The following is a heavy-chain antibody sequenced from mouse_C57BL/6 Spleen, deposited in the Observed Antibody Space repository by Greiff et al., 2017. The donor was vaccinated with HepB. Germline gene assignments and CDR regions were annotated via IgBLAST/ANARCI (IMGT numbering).Heavy chain of an antibody. V-gene: IGHV1-82*01. CDR2: IYPGDGDT. J-gene: IGHJ2*01. CDR3: ARWAGKGVYYFDY. D-gene: IGHD3-3*01. CDR1: GYAFSSSW. Sequence: QVQLKQSGPELVKPGASVKISCKASGYAFSSSWMNWVKQRPGKGLEWIGRIYPGDGDTNYNGKFKGKATLTADKSSSTAYMQLSSLTSEDSAVYFCARWAGKGVYYFDYWGQGTTLTVSS.